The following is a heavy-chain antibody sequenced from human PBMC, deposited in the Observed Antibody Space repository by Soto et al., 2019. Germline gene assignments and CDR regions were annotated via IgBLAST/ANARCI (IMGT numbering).Heavy chain of an antibody. V-gene: IGHV3-48*03. CDR3: ARDDVVVVVAATRYYYGMDV. Sequence: GGSLRLSCAASGFTFSSYEMNWVRQAPGKGLEWVSYISSSGSTIYYADSVKGRFTISRDNAKNSLYLQMNSLRAEDTAVYYCARDDVVVVVAATRYYYGMDVWGQGTTVTVSS. D-gene: IGHD2-15*01. CDR2: ISSSGSTI. J-gene: IGHJ6*02. CDR1: GFTFSSYE.